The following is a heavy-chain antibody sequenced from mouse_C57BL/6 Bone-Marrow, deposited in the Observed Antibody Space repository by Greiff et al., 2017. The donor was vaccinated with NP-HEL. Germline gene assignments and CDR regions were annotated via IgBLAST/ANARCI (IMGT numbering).Heavy chain of an antibody. CDR2: VYPYNGGT. CDR3: ARSPPLLRYYYWYFDV. D-gene: IGHD1-1*01. V-gene: IGHV1-36*01. Sequence: VQLKQSGPVLVKPGPSVKISCKASGFTFTDYYMHWVKQSHGKSLEWIGLVYPYNGGTSYNQKFKGKATLTVDTSSSTAYMELNSLTSEDSAVYYCARSPPLLRYYYWYFDVWGTGTTVTVSS. CDR1: GFTFTDYY. J-gene: IGHJ1*03.